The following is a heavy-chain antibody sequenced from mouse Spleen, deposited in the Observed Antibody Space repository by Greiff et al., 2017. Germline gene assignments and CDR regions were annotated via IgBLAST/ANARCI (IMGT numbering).Heavy chain of an antibody. Sequence: EVKVVESGGGLVKPGGSLKLSCAASGFTFSDYGMHWVRQAPEKGLEWVAYISSGSSTIYYADTVKGRFTISRDNAKNTLFLQMTSLRSEDTAMYYCARPTTVVASYYFDYWGQGTTLTVSS. J-gene: IGHJ2*01. V-gene: IGHV5-17*01. D-gene: IGHD1-1*01. CDR2: ISSGSSTI. CDR3: ARPTTVVASYYFDY. CDR1: GFTFSDYG.